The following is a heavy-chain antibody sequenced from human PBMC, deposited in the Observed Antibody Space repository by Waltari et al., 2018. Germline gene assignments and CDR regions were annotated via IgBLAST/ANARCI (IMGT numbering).Heavy chain of an antibody. V-gene: IGHV3-53*01. CDR3: TSPPTY. Sequence: EVQLLESGGGLIQPGGSLRLSCAVAGFNVGSNYMSWVRQAPGKGLEWVSVVYPADNTYYADSVKGRFTISRDSSDNTFSLQMNNLKVEDTAVYYCTSPPTYWGQGTQVTVSS. CDR1: GFNVGSNY. CDR2: VYPADNT. J-gene: IGHJ4*02.